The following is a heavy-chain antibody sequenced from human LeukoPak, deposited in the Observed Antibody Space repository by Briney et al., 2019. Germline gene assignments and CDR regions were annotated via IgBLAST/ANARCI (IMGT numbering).Heavy chain of an antibody. CDR2: IYTSGST. D-gene: IGHD3-3*01. J-gene: IGHJ4*02. CDR1: GGSISSYY. CDR3: ARGRATYDFWSGYLFDY. Sequence: SETLSLXCTVSGGSISSYYWSWIRQPAGKGLEWIGRIYTSGSTNYNPSLKSRVTMSVDTSKNQFSLKLSSVTAADTAVYYCARGRATYDFWSGYLFDYWGQGTLVTVSS. V-gene: IGHV4-4*07.